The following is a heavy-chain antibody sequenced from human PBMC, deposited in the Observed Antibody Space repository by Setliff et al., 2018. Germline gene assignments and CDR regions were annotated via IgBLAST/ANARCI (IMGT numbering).Heavy chain of an antibody. CDR1: GFIFNNFW. CDR2: INQRESAK. D-gene: IGHD2-8*01. V-gene: IGHV3-7*03. J-gene: IGHJ4*02. CDR3: ARTDGTNLGYFDN. Sequence: SLRLSCSASGFIFNNFWMSWVRQAPGNGLEWVANINQRESAKLYVDSVKGRFTISRDNVENSLYLQMTSLRAEDTAVYYCARTDGTNLGYFDNWGQGTLVTVSS.